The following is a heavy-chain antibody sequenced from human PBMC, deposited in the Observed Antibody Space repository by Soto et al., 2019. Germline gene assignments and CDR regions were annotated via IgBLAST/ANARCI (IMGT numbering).Heavy chain of an antibody. J-gene: IGHJ6*02. D-gene: IGHD2-15*01. CDR1: Y. V-gene: IGHV1-2*02. CDR2: INPNSGDT. Sequence: YLAWMQQAAVKGLEWVGCINPNSGDTNYAQKFQGRVTMTRDTSINTAYMELTRLRSDDTAVYYCAGPQVVESDYYYYGLGVRGQRPTVP. CDR3: AGPQVVESDYYYYGLGV.